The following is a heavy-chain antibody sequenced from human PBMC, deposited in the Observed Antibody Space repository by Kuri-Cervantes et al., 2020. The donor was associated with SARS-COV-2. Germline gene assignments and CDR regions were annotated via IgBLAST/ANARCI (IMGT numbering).Heavy chain of an antibody. Sequence: GESLKISCEGSGYSFTSYWIGWVRQMPGKGLEWMGIIYPGDSNTKYSPSFQGQVTISADKSINTTYLQWSSLKASDTAMYYCARQDTAMAYWGQGTLVTVSS. CDR1: GYSFTSYW. CDR3: ARQDTAMAY. J-gene: IGHJ4*02. CDR2: IYPGDSNT. D-gene: IGHD5-18*01. V-gene: IGHV5-51*01.